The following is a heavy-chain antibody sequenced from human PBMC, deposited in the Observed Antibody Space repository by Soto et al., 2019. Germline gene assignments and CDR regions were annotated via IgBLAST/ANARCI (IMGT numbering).Heavy chain of an antibody. CDR3: ARVRPNCSGGSCPPGY. J-gene: IGHJ4*02. D-gene: IGHD2-15*01. Sequence: GASVKVSCKASGGTFSSYAISCVRQAPGQGLEWMGGIIPIFGTANYAQKFQGRVTITADESTSTAYMELSSLRSEDTAVYYCARVRPNCSGGSCPPGYWGQGTLVTVSS. CDR1: GGTFSSYA. CDR2: IIPIFGTA. V-gene: IGHV1-69*13.